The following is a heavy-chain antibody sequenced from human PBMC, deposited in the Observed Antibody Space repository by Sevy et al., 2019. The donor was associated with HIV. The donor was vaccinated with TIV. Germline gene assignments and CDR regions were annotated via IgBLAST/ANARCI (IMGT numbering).Heavy chain of an antibody. D-gene: IGHD1-26*01. J-gene: IGHJ4*02. Sequence: GGSLRLSCAASGFIFSSYGMHWVRQAPGKGLEWVTIISYDGSSKYYADSVKGRFTISRDNSENILYLQMYSLRTDDTAVYYCVKGGVTWELLDYWGQGTLVTVSS. CDR3: VKGGVTWELLDY. CDR1: GFIFSSYG. V-gene: IGHV3-30*18. CDR2: ISYDGSSK.